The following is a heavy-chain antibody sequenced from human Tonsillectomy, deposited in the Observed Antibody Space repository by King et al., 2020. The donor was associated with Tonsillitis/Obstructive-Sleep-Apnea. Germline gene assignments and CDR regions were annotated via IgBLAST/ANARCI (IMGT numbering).Heavy chain of an antibody. J-gene: IGHJ4*02. Sequence: QLQESGPGLVKPSETLSLTRTVSGGSISSYYWSWIRQPPGKGLEWIGYIYYSGSTNYNPSLKSRVTISVDTSKNQFSLKLSSVTAADTALYYCARASMVRGVPYFDYWGQGTLVTVSS. CDR3: ARASMVRGVPYFDY. CDR1: GGSISSYY. V-gene: IGHV4-59*01. CDR2: IYYSGST. D-gene: IGHD3-10*01.